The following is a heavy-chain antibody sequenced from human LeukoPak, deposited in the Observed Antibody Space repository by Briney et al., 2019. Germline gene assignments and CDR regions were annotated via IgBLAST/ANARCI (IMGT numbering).Heavy chain of an antibody. Sequence: GGSLRLSCAAPGFTFGDSYMAWIRQTPGKGLEWISYITGLSRTIYYADSVRGRFTISRDNGKNSLYLQMNSLRAEDTAVYYCARDRFDNRRGGAGYFALWRRGTLVAVSS. J-gene: IGHJ2*01. CDR3: ARDRFDNRRGGAGYFAL. CDR2: ITGLSRTI. CDR1: GFTFGDSY. D-gene: IGHD3-22*01. V-gene: IGHV3-11*04.